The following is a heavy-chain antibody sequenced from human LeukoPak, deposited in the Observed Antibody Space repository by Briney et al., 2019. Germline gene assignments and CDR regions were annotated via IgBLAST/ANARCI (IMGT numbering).Heavy chain of an antibody. Sequence: SETLSLTCAVYGGSFSGYYWSWIRQPPGKGLEWIGYIYHSGTTYYNPSLQSRVTMSVDTSKNQFSLKLSSVAAVDTAVYYCARKENVYYYFDYWGQGTLVTVSS. D-gene: IGHD3-10*01. CDR3: ARKENVYYYFDY. V-gene: IGHV4-34*01. CDR1: GGSFSGYY. J-gene: IGHJ4*02. CDR2: IYHSGTT.